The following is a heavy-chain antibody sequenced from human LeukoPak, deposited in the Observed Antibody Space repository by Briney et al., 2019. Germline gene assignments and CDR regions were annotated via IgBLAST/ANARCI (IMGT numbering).Heavy chain of an antibody. V-gene: IGHV1-2*06. J-gene: IGHJ3*01. Sequence: ASVKVSCKASGYTFTAYYMHWVRQVPGQGLEWMGRINPNSGDTDYAQKFQGRVIMTRYTSISTAYMEVSRLRSDDTAVYYCARVDSGHDYGPSWGQGTTVTVSS. D-gene: IGHD5-12*01. CDR2: INPNSGDT. CDR1: GYTFTAYY. CDR3: ARVDSGHDYGPS.